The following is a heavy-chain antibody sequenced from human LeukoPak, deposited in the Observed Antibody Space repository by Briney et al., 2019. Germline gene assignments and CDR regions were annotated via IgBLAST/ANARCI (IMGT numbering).Heavy chain of an antibody. CDR2: IKSKTDGGTT. J-gene: IGHJ4*02. CDR3: TTGQHSTYYDFWSGYHTFDY. V-gene: IGHV3-15*01. D-gene: IGHD3-3*01. Sequence: KPGGSLRLSCAASGFTFSNAWMSWVRQAPGKGLEWVGRIKSKTDGGTTDYAAPVKGRFTISRDDSKNTPHLQMNSLKTEDTAVYYCTTGQHSTYYDFWSGYHTFDYWGQGTLVTVSS. CDR1: GFTFSNAW.